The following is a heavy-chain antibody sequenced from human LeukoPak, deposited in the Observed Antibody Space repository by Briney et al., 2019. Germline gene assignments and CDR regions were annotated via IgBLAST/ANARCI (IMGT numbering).Heavy chain of an antibody. CDR3: XXXXXXXXCXGGXCXDSPFDS. CDR2: ITGTSGGSTITT. CDR1: GFTFSTYA. D-gene: IGHD2-15*01. Sequence: PGGSLRLSCAASGFTFSTYAMTWVRQAPGKGLEWVALITGTSGGSTITTFYADSVKGRFTISRDNSKNTLFLQMNSLRDGDSAXYXGXXXXXXXXCXGGXCXDSPFDSWGXGTLVTVSS. V-gene: IGHV3-23*01. J-gene: IGHJ4*02.